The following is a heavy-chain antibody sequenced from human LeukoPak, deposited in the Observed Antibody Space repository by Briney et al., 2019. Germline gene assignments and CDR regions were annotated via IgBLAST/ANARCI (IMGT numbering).Heavy chain of an antibody. D-gene: IGHD6-13*01. CDR3: ARARLGAAAGTDY. Sequence: SETLSLTCTVSGGSISSYYWSWIRQPPGKGLEWIGYIYYSGSTNYNPSLKSRVTISVDTSKNQFSLKLSFVTAADTAVYYCARARLGAAAGTDYWGQGTLVTVSS. CDR1: GGSISSYY. J-gene: IGHJ4*02. V-gene: IGHV4-59*01. CDR2: IYYSGST.